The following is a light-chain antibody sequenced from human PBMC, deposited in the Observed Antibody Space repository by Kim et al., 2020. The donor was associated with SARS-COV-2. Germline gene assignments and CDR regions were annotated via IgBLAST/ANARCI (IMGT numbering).Light chain of an antibody. J-gene: IGLJ2*01. CDR3: QAWDSSTVV. V-gene: IGLV3-1*01. CDR2: QDS. CDR1: QLGDKY. Sequence: VSHGQTASITCSGDQLGDKYACWYQQKPGQSPVLVIYQDSKRPSGIPERFAGSNSGNTATLTISGTQAMDEADYYCQAWDSSTVVFGGGTQLTVL.